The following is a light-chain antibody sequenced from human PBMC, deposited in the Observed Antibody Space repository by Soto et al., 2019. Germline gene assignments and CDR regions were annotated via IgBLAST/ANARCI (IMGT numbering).Light chain of an antibody. Sequence: IKMTPSPSPLSASVGDSVLITCRASQTISSHLNWYQQKPGKAPNLLIYDASSLESGVPSRFSGSGSGTDFTLTISSLQPEDFATYYCQQFNNYPLTVGGGTKVAIK. V-gene: IGKV1D-13*01. CDR3: QQFNNYPLT. J-gene: IGKJ4*01. CDR2: DAS. CDR1: QTISSH.